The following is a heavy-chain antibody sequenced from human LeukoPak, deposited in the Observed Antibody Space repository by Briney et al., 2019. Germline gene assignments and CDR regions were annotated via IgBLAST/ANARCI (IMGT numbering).Heavy chain of an antibody. CDR2: ISYDGSNK. V-gene: IGHV3-30*03. Sequence: GGSLRLSCAASGFTFSSYGMHWVRQAPGKGLEWVAVISYDGSNKYYADSVKGRFTISRDNSKNTLYLQMNSLRPEDTAVYYCARDPSLYNSGWYNAFDIWGQGTMVTVSS. CDR1: GFTFSSYG. J-gene: IGHJ3*02. D-gene: IGHD6-19*01. CDR3: ARDPSLYNSGWYNAFDI.